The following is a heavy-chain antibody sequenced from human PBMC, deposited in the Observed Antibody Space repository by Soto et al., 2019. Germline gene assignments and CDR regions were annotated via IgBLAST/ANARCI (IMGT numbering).Heavy chain of an antibody. CDR2: IKQDGSEK. V-gene: IGHV3-7*01. CDR3: ERDRAGRDTTDY. D-gene: IGHD1-26*01. J-gene: IGHJ4*02. Sequence: EVQLVESGGGLVQPGGSLRLSCAASGFTFSSYWMSWVRQAPGKGLEWVANIKQDGSEKYYVDSVKGRFTISRDNAMNALELQMNSLRAEEAAVYYCERDRAGRDTTDYWGQGTLVTVSS. CDR1: GFTFSSYW.